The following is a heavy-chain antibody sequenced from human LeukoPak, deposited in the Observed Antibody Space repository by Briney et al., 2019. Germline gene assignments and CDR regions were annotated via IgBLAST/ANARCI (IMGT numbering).Heavy chain of an antibody. Sequence: GGSLRLSCAASRFTFSSYGMHWVRQAPGKGLEWVAVIWYDGSDKYYADSVKGRFTISRDNSKNTLYLQMNSLRAEDTAVYYCARARYSSSWYVGYWGQGTLVTVSS. D-gene: IGHD6-13*01. V-gene: IGHV3-33*01. CDR2: IWYDGSDK. CDR3: ARARYSSSWYVGY. CDR1: RFTFSSYG. J-gene: IGHJ4*02.